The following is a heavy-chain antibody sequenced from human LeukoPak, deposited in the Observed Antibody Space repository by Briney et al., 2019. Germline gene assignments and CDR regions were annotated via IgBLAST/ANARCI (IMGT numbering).Heavy chain of an antibody. D-gene: IGHD3/OR15-3a*01. CDR3: ARGRPDFWTNFYTYFLDS. CDR2: INHSGST. V-gene: IGHV4-34*01. Sequence: AETLSLTCAVYGGSFSGYYWSWIRQPPGKGLEWIGEINHSGSTNYNPSLKSRVAISLDTSENQFSPKLSSVTAADTAIYYCARGRPDFWTNFYTYFLDSWGQGTLVTVSS. J-gene: IGHJ4*02. CDR1: GGSFSGYY.